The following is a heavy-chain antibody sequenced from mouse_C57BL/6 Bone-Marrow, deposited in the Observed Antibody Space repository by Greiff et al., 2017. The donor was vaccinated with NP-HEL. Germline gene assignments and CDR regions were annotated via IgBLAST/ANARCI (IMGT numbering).Heavy chain of an antibody. Sequence: DVQLVESGGGLVKPGGSLKLSCAASGFTFSSYAMSWVRQTPEKRLEWVATISDGGSYTYYPDNVKGRFTISRDNAKNNLYLQMSHLKSEDTAMYYCARLPGYWGQGTTLTVSS. D-gene: IGHD1-1*01. J-gene: IGHJ2*01. V-gene: IGHV5-4*01. CDR1: GFTFSSYA. CDR2: ISDGGSYT. CDR3: ARLPGY.